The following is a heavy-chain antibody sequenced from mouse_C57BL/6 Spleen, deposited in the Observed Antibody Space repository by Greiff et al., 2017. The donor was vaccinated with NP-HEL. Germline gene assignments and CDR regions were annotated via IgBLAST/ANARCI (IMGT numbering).Heavy chain of an antibody. J-gene: IGHJ1*03. V-gene: IGHV1-82*01. CDR1: GYAFSSSW. CDR2: IYPGDGDT. Sequence: QVQLQQSGPELVKPGASVKISCKASGYAFSSSWMNWVKQRPGKGLEWIGRIYPGDGDTNYNGKFKGKATLTADKSSSTAYMQLSSLTSEDSAVYFCARGRGNYDWYFDVWGTGTTVTVSS. CDR3: ARGRGNYDWYFDV. D-gene: IGHD2-1*01.